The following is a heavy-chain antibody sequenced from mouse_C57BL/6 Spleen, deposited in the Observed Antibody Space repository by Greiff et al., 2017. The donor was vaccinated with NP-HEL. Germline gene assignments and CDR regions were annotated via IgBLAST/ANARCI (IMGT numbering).Heavy chain of an antibody. D-gene: IGHD3-3*01. CDR3: AREARTGSAWFAY. J-gene: IGHJ3*01. CDR1: GYAFGSSW. V-gene: IGHV1-82*01. Sequence: QVQLQQSGPELVKPGASVKISCKASGYAFGSSWMNWVKQRPGKGLEWIGRIYPGDGDTNYNGKFKGKATLTADKSSSTAYMQLSSLTSEDSAVYVCAREARTGSAWFAYWGQGTLVTVSA. CDR2: IYPGDGDT.